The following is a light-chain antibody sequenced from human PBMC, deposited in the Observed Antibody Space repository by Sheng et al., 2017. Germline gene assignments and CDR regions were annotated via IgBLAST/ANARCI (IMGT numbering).Light chain of an antibody. CDR2: SAS. V-gene: IGKV1-5*03. CDR3: QQSYTSPLT. CDR1: QSVSTW. J-gene: IGKJ4*01. Sequence: DIQMTQSPSTLSASVGDRVSITCRASQSVSTWLAWYQQKPGKAPKLLIYSASTLHSGVPSRFAGVGSGTDFSLTISRLEPEDFATYFCQQSYTSPLTFGGGTKVEI.